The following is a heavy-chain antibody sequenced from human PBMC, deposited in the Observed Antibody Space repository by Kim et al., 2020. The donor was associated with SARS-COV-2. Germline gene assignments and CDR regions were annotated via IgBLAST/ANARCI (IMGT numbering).Heavy chain of an antibody. CDR3: ARNQRQITIFGVNWFDP. V-gene: IGHV4-39*07. J-gene: IGHJ5*02. CDR2: IYYSGST. CDR1: GGSISSSSYY. Sequence: SETLSLTCTVSGGSISSSSYYWGWIRQPPGKGLEWIGSIYYSGSTYYNPSLKSRVTISVDTSKNQFSLKLSSVTAADTAVYYCARNQRQITIFGVNWFDPWGQGTLVTVSS. D-gene: IGHD3-3*01.